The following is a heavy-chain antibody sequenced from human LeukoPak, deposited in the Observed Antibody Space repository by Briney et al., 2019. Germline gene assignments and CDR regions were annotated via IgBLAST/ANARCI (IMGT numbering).Heavy chain of an antibody. Sequence: GGSLRLSCVVSGFTVSSNYMSWVRQAPGKGLEWVSIIYSGGTTYYADSVKGRFTISRDNSKNTMYLQMNSLRVDDTPVYYCARVVVTYYFDCWGRGTLVTVSS. D-gene: IGHD2-21*02. CDR3: ARVVVTYYFDC. J-gene: IGHJ4*02. CDR1: GFTVSSNY. V-gene: IGHV3-66*01. CDR2: IYSGGTT.